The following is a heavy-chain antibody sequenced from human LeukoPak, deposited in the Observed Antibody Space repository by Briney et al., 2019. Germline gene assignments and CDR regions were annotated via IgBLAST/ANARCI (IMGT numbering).Heavy chain of an antibody. CDR2: INHCGST. V-gene: IGHV4-34*01. Sequence: SETLSLTCAVYGGSFSGYYWSWIRQPPGRGLEWIGEINHCGSTNYNPSLKSRVTISVDTSKNQFSLKLSSVTAADTAVYYCARGSVDGLYYYDSSGYKTNNWFDPWGQGTLVTVSS. CDR3: ARGSVDGLYYYDSSGYKTNNWFDP. CDR1: GGSFSGYY. D-gene: IGHD3-22*01. J-gene: IGHJ5*02.